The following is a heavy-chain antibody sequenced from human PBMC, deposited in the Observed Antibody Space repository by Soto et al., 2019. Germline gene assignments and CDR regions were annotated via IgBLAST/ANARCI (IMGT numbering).Heavy chain of an antibody. CDR2: IKSKTDGGTT. CDR1: GFTFSNAW. D-gene: IGHD1-1*01. V-gene: IGHV3-15*07. CDR3: TTDSGSERPVGRYYYYSGMDV. Sequence: EVQLVESGGGLVRPGGSLRLSCAASGFTFSNAWMNWVRQAPGKGLEWVGRIKSKTDGGTTDYAAPVKDRFTFSRDDSKNTLYLQMNSLKTEDTAVYYCTTDSGSERPVGRYYYYSGMDVWGQGTTVTVSS. J-gene: IGHJ6*02.